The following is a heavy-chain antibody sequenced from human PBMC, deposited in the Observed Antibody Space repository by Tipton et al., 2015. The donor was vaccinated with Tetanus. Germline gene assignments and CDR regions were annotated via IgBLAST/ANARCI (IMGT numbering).Heavy chain of an antibody. D-gene: IGHD2-2*01. CDR2: ISGSGART. J-gene: IGHJ4*02. Sequence: SLRLSCAASGFTFPKFPMSWVRQAPGKGLEWVSAISGSGARTSYADSVKGRFTVSRDNAKNTLYLQMNSLRAEDTAVYYCARDSPDILLVPAVWGQGTLVTVSS. CDR1: GFTFPKFP. V-gene: IGHV3-23*01. CDR3: ARDSPDILLVPAV.